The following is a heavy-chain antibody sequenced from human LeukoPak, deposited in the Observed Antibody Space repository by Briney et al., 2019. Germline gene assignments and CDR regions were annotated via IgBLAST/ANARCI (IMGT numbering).Heavy chain of an antibody. CDR3: AKSNIVSGAYFFDC. V-gene: IGHV3-23*01. CDR2: IIGSGAST. Sequence: PGGSLGLSCAASGFTFSSYAMSWVRQAPGKGLEWVSGIIGSGASTYYADSVKGRFTISRDNSKNTLYLQMNSLRAEDTAVYYCAKSNIVSGAYFFDCWGQGTLVTVSS. D-gene: IGHD5/OR15-5a*01. CDR1: GFTFSSYA. J-gene: IGHJ4*02.